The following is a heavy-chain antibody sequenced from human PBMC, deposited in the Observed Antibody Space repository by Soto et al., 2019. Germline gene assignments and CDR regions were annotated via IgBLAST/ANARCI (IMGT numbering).Heavy chain of an antibody. V-gene: IGHV3-30-3*01. CDR1: GFTFISYA. J-gene: IGHJ6*02. CDR2: ISYDGSNK. CDR3: ARDSSLYECGSGDWSLYSGMDA. D-gene: IGHD3-3*01. Sequence: GGSLILSCASSGFTFISYAMHWVRQAPGKGLEWVAVISYDGSNKYYADSVKGRFTISRDNSKNTLYLQMNSLRAEDTAVYYCARDSSLYECGSGDWSLYSGMDAWGQGNKVAVYS.